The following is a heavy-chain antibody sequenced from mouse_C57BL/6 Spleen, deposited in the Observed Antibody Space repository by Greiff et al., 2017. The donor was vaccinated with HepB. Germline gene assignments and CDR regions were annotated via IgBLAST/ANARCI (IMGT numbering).Heavy chain of an antibody. Sequence: EVQLQESGPELVKPGASVKIPCKASGYTFTDYNMDWVKQSHGKSLEWIGDINPNNGGTIYNQKFKGKATLTVDKSSSTAYMELRSLTSEDTAVYYCAREGFYYYGSRRYFDVWGTGTTVTVSS. J-gene: IGHJ1*03. D-gene: IGHD1-1*01. CDR2: INPNNGGT. CDR3: AREGFYYYGSRRYFDV. CDR1: GYTFTDYN. V-gene: IGHV1-18*01.